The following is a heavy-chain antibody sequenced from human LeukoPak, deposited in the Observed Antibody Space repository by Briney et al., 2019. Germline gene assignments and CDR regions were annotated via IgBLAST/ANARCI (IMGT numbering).Heavy chain of an antibody. CDR1: GFTFSSYG. Sequence: GGSLRLSCAASGFTFSSYGMHWVRQAPGKGLEWVAVIWYDGSNKYYADSVKGRFTISRDNSKNTLYLQMNSLRAEDTAVYYCAKDRGISKKYYYYYYGMDVWGQGTTVTVSS. D-gene: IGHD2-21*01. V-gene: IGHV3-30*02. CDR3: AKDRGISKKYYYYYYGMDV. J-gene: IGHJ6*02. CDR2: IWYDGSNK.